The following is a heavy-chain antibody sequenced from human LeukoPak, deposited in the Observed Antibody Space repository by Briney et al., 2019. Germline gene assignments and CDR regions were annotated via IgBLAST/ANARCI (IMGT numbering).Heavy chain of an antibody. V-gene: IGHV3-30*01. J-gene: IGHJ4*02. Sequence: HPGRSLRLSCAASGFTFSSYAMHWVRQAPGKGLEWVAVISYDGSNKYYADSVKGRFTISRDNSKNTLYLQMNSLRADDTAVYYCATDQKGVPGGFDYWGQGTLVTVSS. D-gene: IGHD3-10*01. CDR2: ISYDGSNK. CDR1: GFTFSSYA. CDR3: ATDQKGVPGGFDY.